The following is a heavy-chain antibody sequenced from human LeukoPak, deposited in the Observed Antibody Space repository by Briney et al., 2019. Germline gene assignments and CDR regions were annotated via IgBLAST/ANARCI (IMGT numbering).Heavy chain of an antibody. Sequence: ASVKVSCKTSGYTFTGYYLHWVRQAPGQGLEWMGLINPTGGSTGYAQKFQGRVTMTRDMSTSTDYMELSSLRSEDTAIYYCARDNSVGDNAWWFDPWGQGTLVTVSS. D-gene: IGHD1-26*01. V-gene: IGHV1-46*01. CDR1: GYTFTGYY. J-gene: IGHJ5*02. CDR2: INPTGGST. CDR3: ARDNSVGDNAWWFDP.